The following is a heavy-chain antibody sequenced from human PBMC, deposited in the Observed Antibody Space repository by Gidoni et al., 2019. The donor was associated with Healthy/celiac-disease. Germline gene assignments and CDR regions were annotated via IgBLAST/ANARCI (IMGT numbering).Heavy chain of an antibody. D-gene: IGHD6-13*01. CDR1: GFTFSSSS. CDR2: ISSSSSYI. CDR3: ARDLSTHHSVVETLYYYYYMDV. V-gene: IGHV3-21*01. J-gene: IGHJ6*03. Sequence: EVQLVESGGGLVKPGGSLRLSCPASGFTFSSSSMTWVRQAPGKGLEWVSSISSSSSYIYYADSVKGRFTISRDNAKNSLYLQMNSLRAEDTAVYYCARDLSTHHSVVETLYYYYYMDVWGKGTTVTVSS.